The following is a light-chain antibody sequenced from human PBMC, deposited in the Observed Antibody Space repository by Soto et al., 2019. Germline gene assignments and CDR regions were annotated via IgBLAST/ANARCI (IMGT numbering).Light chain of an antibody. Sequence: QSALTQPPSASGSPGQSVTISCTGTSSDVGGYNYVSWYQQHPGKAPKLMIYDVIKRPSGVPDRFSGSKSGNTASLTVSGLQAEDEADYYCSSYAGSNIYLVFGGGTKVTVL. J-gene: IGLJ2*01. V-gene: IGLV2-8*01. CDR1: SSDVGGYNY. CDR2: DVI. CDR3: SSYAGSNIYLV.